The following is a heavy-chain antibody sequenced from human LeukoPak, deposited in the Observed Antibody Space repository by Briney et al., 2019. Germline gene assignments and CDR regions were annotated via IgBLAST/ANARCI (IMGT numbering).Heavy chain of an antibody. CDR3: AELGITMIGGV. V-gene: IGHV3-21*01. D-gene: IGHD3-10*02. CDR2: ITTSSSYT. J-gene: IGHJ6*04. CDR1: GFSFSSYN. Sequence: GGSLRLSCEASGFSFSSYNMDWVRQTPGKGLEWISSITTSSSYTFYADSVKGRFTISRDNAKNSPYLQMNSLRAEDTAVYYCAELGITMIGGVWGKGTTVTISS.